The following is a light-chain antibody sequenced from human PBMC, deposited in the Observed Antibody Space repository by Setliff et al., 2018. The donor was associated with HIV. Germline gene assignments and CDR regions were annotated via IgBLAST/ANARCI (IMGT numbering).Light chain of an antibody. J-gene: IGLJ1*01. CDR3: SSYTNSTTVYV. CDR2: EVS. V-gene: IGLV2-14*01. CDR1: SSDVGGYNY. Sequence: QSALAQPASVSGSPGQSITISCTGTSSDVGGYNYVSWYQQHPGKAPKLMIYEVSNRPSGVSYRFSGSKSGNTASLTISGLQAEDEADYYCSSYTNSTTVYVLGTGTKVTVL.